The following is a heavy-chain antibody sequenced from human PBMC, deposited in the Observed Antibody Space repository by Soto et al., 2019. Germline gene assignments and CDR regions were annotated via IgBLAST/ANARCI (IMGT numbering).Heavy chain of an antibody. CDR2: IWYDRSNK. V-gene: IGHV3-33*06. J-gene: IGHJ3*02. CDR1: GFTFSSYG. CDR3: AKGSGRGGKGAFDI. Sequence: GGSLRLSCAASGFTFSSYGMHWLSQDPGKGLEWVAVIWYDRSNKYYADSVKGRFTISRDNAKNTLYLQMNSLRAEDTAVYYCAKGSGRGGKGAFDIGGQGTMVTVSS. D-gene: IGHD3-10*01.